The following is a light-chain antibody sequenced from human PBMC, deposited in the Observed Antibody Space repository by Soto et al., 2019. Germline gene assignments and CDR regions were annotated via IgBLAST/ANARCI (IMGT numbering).Light chain of an antibody. CDR2: DAS. CDR1: HSITSW. CDR3: QQLNNYPQT. J-gene: IGKJ1*01. Sequence: DIQMTQSPSTRSASVGDRVTITCRASHSITSWVAWYQQKPGKAPKLLNYDASSLQSGVPSRFSGSGSGTEFTLTIGSLQPEDFATYDCQQLNNYPQTFGQGTKVDIK. V-gene: IGKV1-5*01.